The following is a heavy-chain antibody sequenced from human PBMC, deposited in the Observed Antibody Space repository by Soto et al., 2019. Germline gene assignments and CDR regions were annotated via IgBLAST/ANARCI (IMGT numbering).Heavy chain of an antibody. CDR3: ARIGYSSSSNDY. D-gene: IGHD2-2*03. CDR2: IKQDGSVK. CDR1: GFTFSNYG. J-gene: IGHJ4*02. Sequence: GSLRLSCAASGFTFSNYGMNWVRQAPGKGLEWVANIKQDGSVKYYVDSVKGRFTISRDNAKNSVYLQMNSLRVEDTAVYYCARIGYSSSSNDYWGQGVLVTVSS. V-gene: IGHV3-7*01.